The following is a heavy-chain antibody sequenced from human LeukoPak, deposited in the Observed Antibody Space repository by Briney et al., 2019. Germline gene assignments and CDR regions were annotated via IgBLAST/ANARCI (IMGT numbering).Heavy chain of an antibody. D-gene: IGHD3-22*01. CDR1: GGSISSSSYY. Sequence: SETLSLTCTVSGGSISSSSYYWGWIRQPPGKELEWIGSIYYSGSTYYNPSLKSRVTISVDTSKNQFSLKLSSVTAADTAVYYCARVEWLLRSGAFDIWGQGTMVTVSS. J-gene: IGHJ3*02. CDR2: IYYSGST. V-gene: IGHV4-39*07. CDR3: ARVEWLLRSGAFDI.